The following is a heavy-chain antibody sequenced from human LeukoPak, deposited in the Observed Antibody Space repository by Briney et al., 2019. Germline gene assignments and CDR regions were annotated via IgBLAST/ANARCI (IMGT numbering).Heavy chain of an antibody. CDR1: GFTFSSYA. J-gene: IGHJ4*02. CDR2: ISGSGGST. V-gene: IGHV3-23*01. Sequence: GGSLTLSCAASGFTFSSYAMSWVRQAPGKGLEWVSAISGSGGSTYYADSVKGRFTISRDNSKNTLYLRMNSLRAEDTAVYYCAKARYYYDSSGPTDYWGQGTLVTLSS. CDR3: AKARYYYDSSGPTDY. D-gene: IGHD3-22*01.